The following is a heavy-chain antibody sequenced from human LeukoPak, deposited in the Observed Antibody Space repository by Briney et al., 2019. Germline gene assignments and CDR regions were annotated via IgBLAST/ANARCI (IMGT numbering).Heavy chain of an antibody. CDR3: ARLGAYSSSWYGNWFDP. CDR1: XXXXXXXW. D-gene: IGHD6-13*01. CDR2: XYPGDSDT. Sequence: SXXISCKXXXXXXXXXWIGXVXXXPXXGXXWXXXXYPGDSDTRYSPSFQGQVTISADRSISTAYLQWSSLKASDTAMYYCARLGAYSSSWYGNWFDPWGQGTLVTVSS. V-gene: IGHV5-51*01. J-gene: IGHJ5*02.